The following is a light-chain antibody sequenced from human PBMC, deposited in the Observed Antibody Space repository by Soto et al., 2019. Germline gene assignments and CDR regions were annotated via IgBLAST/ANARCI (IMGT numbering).Light chain of an antibody. V-gene: IGLV1-44*01. CDR2: SHN. Sequence: QSVLTQPPSASGTPGQRVTISCSGSSSNIGSNTVNWYQQLPGTAPKLLIYSHNQRPSGVPARFSGSESGTSASLAISGLQSEDEADYYCAAWDDSLNGVVFGGGTKLTVL. J-gene: IGLJ2*01. CDR3: AAWDDSLNGVV. CDR1: SSNIGSNT.